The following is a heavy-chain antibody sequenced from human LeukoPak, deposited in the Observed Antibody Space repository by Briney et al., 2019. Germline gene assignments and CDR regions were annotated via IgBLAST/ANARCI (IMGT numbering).Heavy chain of an antibody. CDR3: ARVAGFDDSGYDSGGWFDP. CDR2: ISAYNGNT. Sequence: GASVKVSCKASGYTFTSYGISWVRQAPGQGLEWMGWISAYNGNTNYAQKLQGRDTMTTDTSTSTAYMELRSLRSDDTAVYYCARVAGFDDSGYDSGGWFDPWGQGTLVTVSS. D-gene: IGHD5-12*01. CDR1: GYTFTSYG. J-gene: IGHJ5*02. V-gene: IGHV1-18*04.